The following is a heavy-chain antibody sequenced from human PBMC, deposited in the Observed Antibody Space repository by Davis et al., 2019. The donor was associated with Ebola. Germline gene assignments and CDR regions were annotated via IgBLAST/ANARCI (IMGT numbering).Heavy chain of an antibody. CDR1: GGSISSYY. Sequence: PSETLSLTCTVSGGSISSYYWSWIRQPPGKGLEWIGYIYYSGSTNYNPSLKSRVTISVDTSKNQFSLKLSSVTAADTAVYYCARQGRERYYDFWSGYRTFDYWGQGTLVTVSS. D-gene: IGHD3-3*01. J-gene: IGHJ4*02. CDR3: ARQGRERYYDFWSGYRTFDY. V-gene: IGHV4-59*08. CDR2: IYYSGST.